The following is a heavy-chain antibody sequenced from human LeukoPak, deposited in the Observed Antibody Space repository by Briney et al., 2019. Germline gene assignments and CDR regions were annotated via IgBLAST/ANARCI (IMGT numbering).Heavy chain of an antibody. J-gene: IGHJ6*02. CDR3: ASGRYYYGMDV. Sequence: GGSLRLSCAASGFTFSSYWMSWVRQAPGKGLEWVSYISSSSSTIYYADSVKGRFTISRDNAKNSLYLQMNSLRAEDTAVYYCASGRYYYGMDVWGQGTTVTVPS. CDR2: ISSSSSTI. V-gene: IGHV3-48*01. CDR1: GFTFSSYW.